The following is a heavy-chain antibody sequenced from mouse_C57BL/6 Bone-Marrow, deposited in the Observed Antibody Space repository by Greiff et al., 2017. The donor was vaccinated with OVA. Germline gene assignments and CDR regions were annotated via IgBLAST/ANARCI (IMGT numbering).Heavy chain of an antibody. V-gene: IGHV5-6*01. J-gene: IGHJ2*01. CDR2: ISSGGSYT. CDR1: GFTFSSYG. D-gene: IGHD4-1*01. Sequence: EVQVVESGGDLVKPGGSLKLSCAASGFTFSSYGMSWVRQTPDKRLEWVATISSGGSYTYYPDSVKGRFTISRDNAKNTLYLQMSSLKSEDTAMYYCARHGSWDGYWGQGTTLTVSS. CDR3: ARHGSWDGY.